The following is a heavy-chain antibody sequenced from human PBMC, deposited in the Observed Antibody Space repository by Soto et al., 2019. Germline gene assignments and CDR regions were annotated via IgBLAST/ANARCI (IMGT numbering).Heavy chain of an antibody. Sequence: AASVKVSCKASGYTFTSYGISWVRQAPGQGLEWMGWISAYNGNTNYAQKLQGRVTMTTDTSTSTAYMELRSLRSDDTAVYYCARDHRGDFGVVIIRLGYYMDVWGKGTTVTVSS. CDR1: GYTFTSYG. D-gene: IGHD3-3*01. J-gene: IGHJ6*03. V-gene: IGHV1-18*01. CDR3: ARDHRGDFGVVIIRLGYYMDV. CDR2: ISAYNGNT.